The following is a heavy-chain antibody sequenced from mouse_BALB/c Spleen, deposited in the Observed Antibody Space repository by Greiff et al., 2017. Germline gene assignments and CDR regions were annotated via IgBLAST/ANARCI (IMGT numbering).Heavy chain of an antibody. D-gene: IGHD1-1*01. CDR2: ISSGSSTI. J-gene: IGHJ4*01. CDR3: ARKGDYYGSSPYYAMDY. V-gene: IGHV5-17*02. Sequence: EVMLVESGGGLVQPGGSRKLSCAASGFTFSSFGMHWVRQAPEKGLEWVAYISSGSSTIYYADTVKGRFTISRDNPKNTLFLQMTSLRSEDTAMYYCARKGDYYGSSPYYAMDYWGQGTSVTVSS. CDR1: GFTFSSFG.